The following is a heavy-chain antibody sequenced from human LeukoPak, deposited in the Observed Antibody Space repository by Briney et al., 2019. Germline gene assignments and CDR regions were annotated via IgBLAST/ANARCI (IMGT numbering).Heavy chain of an antibody. CDR3: ARDRMGRIFDY. Sequence: GGSLRLSCAASGFTFSSYWMSWVRQAPGKGLEWVANIKQDGSEKYYVDSVKGRFTISRDNAKNSLYLQMNSLRADDTAVYYCARDRMGRIFDYWGQGTLVTVSS. CDR1: GFTFSSYW. CDR2: IKQDGSEK. V-gene: IGHV3-7*01. J-gene: IGHJ4*02. D-gene: IGHD1-26*01.